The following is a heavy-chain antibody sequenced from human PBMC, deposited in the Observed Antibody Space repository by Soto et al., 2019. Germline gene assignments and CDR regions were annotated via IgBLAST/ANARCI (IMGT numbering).Heavy chain of an antibody. V-gene: IGHV4-59*01. CDR3: ARAPHYYGSGSYSYYFDY. CDR1: GGSISSYY. Sequence: SETLSLTCTVSGGSISSYYWSWIRQPPGKGLEWIGYIYYSGSTNYNPSLKSRVTISVDTSKNQFSLKLSSVTAADTAVYYCARAPHYYGSGSYSYYFDYWGQGTLVTVSS. J-gene: IGHJ4*02. D-gene: IGHD3-10*01. CDR2: IYYSGST.